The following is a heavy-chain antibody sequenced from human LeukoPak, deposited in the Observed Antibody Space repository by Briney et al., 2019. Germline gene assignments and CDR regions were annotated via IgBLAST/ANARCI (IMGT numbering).Heavy chain of an antibody. V-gene: IGHV3-20*04. J-gene: IGHJ6*03. Sequence: GGSLRLSCAASGLTFDDYGMSWVRQAPGKGLEWVSGINWNGGSTGYADSVKGRFTISRDNAKNSLYLQVNSLRAEDTALYYCARRESTYQNYYYFYYMDVWGKGTTVTVSS. CDR1: GLTFDDYG. CDR3: ARRESTYQNYYYFYYMDV. CDR2: INWNGGST.